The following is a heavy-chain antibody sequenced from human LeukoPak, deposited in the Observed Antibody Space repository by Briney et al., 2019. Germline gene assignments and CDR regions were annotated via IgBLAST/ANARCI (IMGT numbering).Heavy chain of an antibody. CDR3: AREGMDDILTGYYNYGRGSEIDY. J-gene: IGHJ4*02. Sequence: SETLSLTCAVYGGSFSGYYWSWIRQPPGKGLEWIGEINHSGSTNYNPSPKSRVTISVDTSKNQFSLKLSSVTAADTAVYYCAREGMDDILTGYYNYGRGSEIDYWGQGTLVTVSS. CDR2: INHSGST. CDR1: GGSFSGYY. V-gene: IGHV4-34*01. D-gene: IGHD3-9*01.